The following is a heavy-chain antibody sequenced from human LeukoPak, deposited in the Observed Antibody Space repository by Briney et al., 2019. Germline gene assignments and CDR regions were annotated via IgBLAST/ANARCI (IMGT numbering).Heavy chain of an antibody. CDR1: GRSISSGGYC. CDR3: ANRKA. V-gene: IGHV4-31*03. CDR2: IYYSGSN. J-gene: IGHJ5*02. Sequence: SETLSLTCTLSGRSISSGGYCSSWIRQRPGKGLEWIGYIYYSGSNYSNPSLKSRVHIPVDTSKNQFSLKLSSVTAADTAVYYCANRKAWGQGTLVTVSS.